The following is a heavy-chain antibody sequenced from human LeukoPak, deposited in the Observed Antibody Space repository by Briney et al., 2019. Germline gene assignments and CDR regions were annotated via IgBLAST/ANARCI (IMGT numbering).Heavy chain of an antibody. CDR1: AFILSGHW. CDR3: ARGSVGASDYFQH. J-gene: IGHJ1*01. D-gene: IGHD1-26*01. CDR2: IKEDGSER. V-gene: IGHV3-7*03. Sequence: GGSLRLSCEGSAFILSGHWMNWVRQTPGKGLEWVASIKEDGSERQYVDSVKGRFSISRDNTKGSLFLQLNSLRAGDTAVYYCARGSVGASDYFQHWGQGTLVTVSS.